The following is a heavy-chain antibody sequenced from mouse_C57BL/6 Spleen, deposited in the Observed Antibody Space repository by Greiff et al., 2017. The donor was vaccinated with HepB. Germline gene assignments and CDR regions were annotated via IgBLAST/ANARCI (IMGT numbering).Heavy chain of an antibody. CDR1: GYTFTEYT. D-gene: IGHD1-1*01. Sequence: VQLVESGAELVKPGASVKLSCKASGYTFTEYTIHWVKQRSGQGLEWIGWFYPGSGSIKYNEKFKDKATLTADKSSSTVYMELSRLTSEDSAVYFCARHEDYYGSSYDYYAMDYWGQGTSVTVSS. CDR2: FYPGSGSI. CDR3: ARHEDYYGSSYDYYAMDY. V-gene: IGHV1-62-2*01. J-gene: IGHJ4*01.